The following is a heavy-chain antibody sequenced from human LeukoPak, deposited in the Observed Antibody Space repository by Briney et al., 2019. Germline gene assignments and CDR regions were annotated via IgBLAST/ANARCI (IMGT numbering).Heavy chain of an antibody. Sequence: GESLKISCKGSGSRFTSYWIGWVRQMPGKGLEWMGIIYPGDSDTRYSPSFQGQVTISADKSISTAYLQWSSLKASDTAMYYCARDGSSGYYPPPHPFDPWGQGTLVTVSS. CDR3: ARDGSSGYYPPPHPFDP. V-gene: IGHV5-51*01. D-gene: IGHD3-22*01. J-gene: IGHJ5*02. CDR2: IYPGDSDT. CDR1: GSRFTSYW.